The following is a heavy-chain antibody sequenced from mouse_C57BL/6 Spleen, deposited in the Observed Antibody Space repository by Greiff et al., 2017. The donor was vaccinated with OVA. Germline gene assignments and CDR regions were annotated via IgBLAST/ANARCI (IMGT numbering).Heavy chain of an antibody. CDR3: ARPDSSGYVGYYFDY. Sequence: VQLQQPGAELVRPGSSVKLSCKASGYTFTSYWMDWVKQRPGQGLEWIGNIYPSDSETHYNQKFKDKATLTVEKSSSTAYMQLSSLTSEDSAVYYCARPDSSGYVGYYFDYWGQGTTLTVSS. V-gene: IGHV1-61*01. J-gene: IGHJ2*01. D-gene: IGHD3-2*02. CDR2: IYPSDSET. CDR1: GYTFTSYW.